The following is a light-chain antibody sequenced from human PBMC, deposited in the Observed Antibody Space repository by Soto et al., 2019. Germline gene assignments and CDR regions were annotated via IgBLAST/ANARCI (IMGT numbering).Light chain of an antibody. CDR1: QSVLYSSNNKNY. V-gene: IGKV4-1*01. CDR3: QQYYSIPYT. Sequence: DIVMTQSPDSLAVSLGERATINCKSSQSVLYSSNNKNYLAWYQQKPGQPPKLLIYWASARESGVPDRFSGSGSGTDFTLTISSPQAEDVAVYSCQQYYSIPYTFGQGTKLEIK. J-gene: IGKJ2*01. CDR2: WAS.